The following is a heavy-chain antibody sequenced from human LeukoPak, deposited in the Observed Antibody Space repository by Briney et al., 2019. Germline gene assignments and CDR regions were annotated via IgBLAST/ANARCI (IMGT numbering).Heavy chain of an antibody. CDR1: GFTFISCV. V-gene: IGHV3-74*01. CDR3: ARDFVFKIDY. D-gene: IGHD3-3*01. Sequence: GSLRPSCETAGFTFISCVMHWVRRTPGTGREWVSRISHDGIISYADSVKGRFTISRDNAKNTLLLQMNSLRVEDTAVYYCARDFVFKIDYWGRGTLVTVSS. J-gene: IGHJ4*02. CDR2: ISHDGII.